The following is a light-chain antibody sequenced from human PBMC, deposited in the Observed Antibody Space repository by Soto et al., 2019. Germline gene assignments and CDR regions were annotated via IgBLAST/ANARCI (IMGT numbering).Light chain of an antibody. J-gene: IGLJ2*01. CDR1: SSDLGSYNL. CDR2: EGS. V-gene: IGLV2-14*02. Sequence: QSVLTQPASVSGSPGQSITISCTGTSSDLGSYNLVSWYQQHPGKPPKLLIYEGSKRPSGVSDRFSGSKSGNMASLTISGLQAEDEADYYCSSYTTSSPLVLFGGGTKLTVL. CDR3: SSYTTSSPLVL.